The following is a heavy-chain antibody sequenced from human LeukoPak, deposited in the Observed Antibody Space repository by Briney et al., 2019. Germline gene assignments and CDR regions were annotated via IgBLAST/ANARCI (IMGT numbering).Heavy chain of an antibody. CDR2: ISSSSSTI. CDR3: ARSGAYCSSTSCYYPFDY. J-gene: IGHJ4*02. D-gene: IGHD2-2*01. Sequence: PGGSLRLSCAASGFTFSSYSMNWVRQAPGKGLEWVSYISSSSSTIYYADSVKGRFTISRDNAKNSLYLQMNSLRAEDTAVYYCARSGAYCSSTSCYYPFDYWGQGTLVTVSS. V-gene: IGHV3-48*04. CDR1: GFTFSSYS.